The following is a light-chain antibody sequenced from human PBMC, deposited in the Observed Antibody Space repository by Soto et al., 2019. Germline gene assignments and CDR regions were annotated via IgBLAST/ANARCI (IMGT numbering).Light chain of an antibody. CDR1: SSDVGGYNR. V-gene: IGLV2-18*02. J-gene: IGLJ1*01. CDR3: TSYATGSAYV. Sequence: QSALTQPPSVSGSPGQSVTISCTGTSSDVGGYNRVSWYQQPPGKAPKLLIYGVSNRPSGGSTRFSGSKSGNTASLTISGLQAEDEADYYCTSYATGSAYVFGPGTKLTVL. CDR2: GVS.